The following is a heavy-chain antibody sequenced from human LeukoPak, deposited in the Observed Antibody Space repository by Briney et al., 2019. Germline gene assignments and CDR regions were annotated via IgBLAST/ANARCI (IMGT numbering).Heavy chain of an antibody. CDR3: ARAPITSPFYFDY. CDR2: INWSGRST. D-gene: IGHD2-2*01. J-gene: IGHJ4*02. Sequence: GGSLRLSCTASGFAFAEHGMSWVRQVPGKGLEWVSGINWSGRSTGYADPLRGRFTISRDNAKNSLYLQMDSLRAEDTGLYYCARAPITSPFYFDYWGQGTLVTVSS. CDR1: GFAFAEHG. V-gene: IGHV3-20*04.